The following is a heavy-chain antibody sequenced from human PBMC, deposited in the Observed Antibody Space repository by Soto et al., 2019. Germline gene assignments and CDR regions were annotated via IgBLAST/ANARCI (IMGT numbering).Heavy chain of an antibody. D-gene: IGHD3-9*01. CDR3: ARHPRRYFDWLHLDY. Sequence: ETLSLTCTVSGGSISSYYWSWIRQPPGKGLEWIGYIYYSGSTNYNPSLKGRVTISVDTSKNQFSLKLSSVTAADTAVYYCARHPRRYFDWLHLDYWGQGTLVTVSS. V-gene: IGHV4-59*08. J-gene: IGHJ4*02. CDR2: IYYSGST. CDR1: GGSISSYY.